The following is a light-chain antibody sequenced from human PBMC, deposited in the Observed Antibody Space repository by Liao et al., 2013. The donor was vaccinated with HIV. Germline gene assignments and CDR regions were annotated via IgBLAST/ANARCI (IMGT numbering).Light chain of an antibody. V-gene: IGLV3-1*01. J-gene: IGLJ3*02. CDR2: EDS. CDR1: KLGQKY. CDR3: QAWDTSTAYWV. Sequence: SLELTQPPSVSVSAGQTATITCSGEKLGQKYAFWYQQKAGHSPVEVIFEDSKRPSGIPERFSGSNSGNTATLTISGTQAMDEADYYCQAWDTSTAYWVFGGGTKLTVL.